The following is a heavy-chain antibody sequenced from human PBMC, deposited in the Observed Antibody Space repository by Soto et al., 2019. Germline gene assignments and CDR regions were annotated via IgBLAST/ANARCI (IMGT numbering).Heavy chain of an antibody. V-gene: IGHV3-15*01. J-gene: IGHJ4*02. D-gene: IGHD2-2*01. CDR3: AADIPNSGYVPIDY. Sequence: GGSLRLSCAAAGFTFNNAWLIWVRQAPGKGLEWVGLIKAKGHGETTDYAAPVKGRFTISRDNSKNTLYLQMNSLKTEDTAVYYCAADIPNSGYVPIDYWGQGTLVTVSS. CDR2: IKAKGHGETT. CDR1: GFTFNNAW.